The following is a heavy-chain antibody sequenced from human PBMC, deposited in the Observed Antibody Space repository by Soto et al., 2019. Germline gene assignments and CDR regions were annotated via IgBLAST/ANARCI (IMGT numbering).Heavy chain of an antibody. Sequence: SVKVSCKASGGTFSIYAISWVRQAPGQGLEWMGGIIPIFGTANYAQKFQGRVTITADESTSTAYMELGSLRSEDTAVYYCARVAVAGTSYFDYWGQGTLVTVSS. V-gene: IGHV1-69*13. J-gene: IGHJ4*02. CDR3: ARVAVAGTSYFDY. CDR1: GGTFSIYA. D-gene: IGHD6-19*01. CDR2: IIPIFGTA.